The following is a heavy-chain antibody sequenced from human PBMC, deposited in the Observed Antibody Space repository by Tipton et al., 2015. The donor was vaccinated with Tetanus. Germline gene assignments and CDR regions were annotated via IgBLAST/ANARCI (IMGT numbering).Heavy chain of an antibody. CDR1: GFNARSYW. Sequence: SLRLSCDATGFNARSYWMHWVRQTPGKGLMWVSRINSGGSARSYAESVQGRFTISRDNAENSLYLQMNSLRDEDTAVYYCARGLGDGGLGYWGQGTLVTVSS. V-gene: IGHV3-74*01. J-gene: IGHJ4*02. D-gene: IGHD3-10*01. CDR2: INSGGSAR. CDR3: ARGLGDGGLGY.